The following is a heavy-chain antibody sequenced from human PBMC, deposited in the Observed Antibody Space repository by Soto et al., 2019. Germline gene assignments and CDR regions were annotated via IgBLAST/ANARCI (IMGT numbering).Heavy chain of an antibody. J-gene: IGHJ5*02. CDR2: INHSGSA. CDR1: GGSFRGYY. D-gene: IGHD6-13*01. CDR3: ARLLEVRYTSTWCGWFDP. Sequence: QVRVQQWGAGLLKPSETLSLTCAVFGGSFRGYYWSWIRQPPGKGLEWIGEINHSGSANYNPSLKSRVTISIDTSENQLSLSLNSVTAADTAVYYCARLLEVRYTSTWCGWFDPWGQGTLVIVSS. V-gene: IGHV4-34*01.